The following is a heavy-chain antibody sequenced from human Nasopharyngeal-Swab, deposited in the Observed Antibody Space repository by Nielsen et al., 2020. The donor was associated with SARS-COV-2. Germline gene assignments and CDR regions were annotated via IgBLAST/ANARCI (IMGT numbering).Heavy chain of an antibody. CDR1: GYTFTSYA. CDR2: ISAYNGNT. CDR3: ARDYYDSSGYYVFDY. Sequence: ASVKVSCKASGYTFTSYAMHWVRQAPGQRLEWMGWISAYNGNTNYAQKLQGRVTMTTDTSTSTAYMELRSLRSDDTAVYYCARDYYDSSGYYVFDYWGQGTLVTVSS. J-gene: IGHJ4*02. D-gene: IGHD3-22*01. V-gene: IGHV1-18*01.